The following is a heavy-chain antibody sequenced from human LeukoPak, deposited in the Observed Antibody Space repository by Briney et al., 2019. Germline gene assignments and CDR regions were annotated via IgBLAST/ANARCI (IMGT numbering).Heavy chain of an antibody. CDR2: INPNSGGT. J-gene: IGHJ4*02. CDR1: GYTFTAYY. D-gene: IGHD3-22*01. Sequence: SATVSCKASGYTFTAYYMHWVRQAPGQGLEWMGWINPNSGGTNYAQKFQGRVTMTRDTSISTAYMELSRLRSDDTAVFYCARDYYDSSGYGSFDYWGQGTLV. V-gene: IGHV1-2*02. CDR3: ARDYYDSSGYGSFDY.